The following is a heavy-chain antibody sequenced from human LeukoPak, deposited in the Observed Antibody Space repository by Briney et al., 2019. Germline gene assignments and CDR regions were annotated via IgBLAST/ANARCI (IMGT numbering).Heavy chain of an antibody. J-gene: IGHJ5*02. CDR2: IYYSGST. D-gene: IGHD3-10*01. CDR3: ARVDSDYYGSGSYIPWFDP. V-gene: IGHV4-59*01. CDR1: GGSISNYY. Sequence: SETLSLTCTVSGGSISNYYWSWIRQPPGKGLEWIGYIYYSGSTNYNPSLRSRVTISVDTSKNQFSLKLSSVTAADTAVYYCARVDSDYYGSGSYIPWFDPWGQGTLVTVSS.